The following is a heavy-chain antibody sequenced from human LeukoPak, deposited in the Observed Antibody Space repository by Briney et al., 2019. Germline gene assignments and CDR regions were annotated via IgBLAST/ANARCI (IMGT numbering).Heavy chain of an antibody. J-gene: IGHJ4*02. CDR1: GGSISSYY. D-gene: IGHD3-22*01. V-gene: IGHV4-59*01. CDR3: ARAYYYDSSGYSYYFDY. CDR2: IYYGGST. Sequence: SETLSLTCTVSGGSISSYYWSWIRQPPGKGLEWIGYIYYGGSTNYNPSLKSRVTISVDTSKNQFSLKLSSVTAADTAVYYCARAYYYDSSGYSYYFDYWGQGTLVTVSS.